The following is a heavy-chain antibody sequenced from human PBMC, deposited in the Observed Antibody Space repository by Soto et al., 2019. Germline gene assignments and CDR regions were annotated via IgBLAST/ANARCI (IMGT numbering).Heavy chain of an antibody. V-gene: IGHV4-39*01. CDR2: IYYSGTT. CDR1: SASISSSSYT. D-gene: IGHD3-16*01. CDR3: ARQSGGYYYYGMDV. Sequence: SETLSLTCTVSSASISSSSYTWGWIRQPPGKGLEWIGSIYYSGTTYYNPSLNSRVTVSVDTSKNQFSLKVTSVTAADSAIYYCARQSGGYYYYGMDVWGQGTTVTVSS. J-gene: IGHJ6*02.